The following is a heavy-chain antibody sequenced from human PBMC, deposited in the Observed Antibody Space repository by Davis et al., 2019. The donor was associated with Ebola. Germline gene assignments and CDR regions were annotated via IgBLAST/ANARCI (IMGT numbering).Heavy chain of an antibody. CDR1: GFTFSSYE. CDR3: AREAASCGGDCPDY. Sequence: GESLKISCAASGFTFSSYEMNWVRQAPGKGLEWVSYIGISVSTIYYADSVKGRFTISRDNAKNSLYLQMNSLRAEDTAVYYCAREAASCGGDCPDYWGQGTLVTVSS. V-gene: IGHV3-48*03. CDR2: IGISVSTI. J-gene: IGHJ4*02. D-gene: IGHD2-21*01.